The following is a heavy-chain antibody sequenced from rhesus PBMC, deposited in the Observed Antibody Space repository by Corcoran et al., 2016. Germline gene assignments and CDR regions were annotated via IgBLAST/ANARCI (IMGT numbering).Heavy chain of an antibody. CDR3: AKTGSGYSGSWNLFDY. J-gene: IGHJ4*01. D-gene: IGHD6-25*01. V-gene: IGHV4-169*01. Sequence: QLQLQESGPGLVKPSETLSVTCAVSGGSICSSYWIWIRQAPRKGLDWIGYNYVSNSSTNYNPSLKGRVTLSVDTSKNHLSLKLSSVTTADTAVYYCAKTGSGYSGSWNLFDYWGQGVLVTVSS. CDR1: GGSICSSY. CDR2: NYVSNSST.